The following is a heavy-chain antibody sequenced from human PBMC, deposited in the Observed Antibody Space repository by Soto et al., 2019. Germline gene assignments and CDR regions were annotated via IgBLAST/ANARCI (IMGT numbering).Heavy chain of an antibody. CDR1: GFTFSSYA. Sequence: SLRLSCAGSGFTFSSYAMHWVRQAPGKGLEWVAVISYDGSNKYYADSVEGRFTISRDNSKNTLYLQMNSLRAEDTAVYYCARDYCSGGSCYSNYYYGMDVWGQGTTVTVSS. CDR2: ISYDGSNK. V-gene: IGHV3-30-3*01. D-gene: IGHD2-15*01. J-gene: IGHJ6*02. CDR3: ARDYCSGGSCYSNYYYGMDV.